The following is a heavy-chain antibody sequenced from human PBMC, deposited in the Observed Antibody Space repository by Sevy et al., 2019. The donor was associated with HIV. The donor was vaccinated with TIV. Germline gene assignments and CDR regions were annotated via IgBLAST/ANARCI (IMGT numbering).Heavy chain of an antibody. Sequence: GGSLRLSCAASGFTVSSNYMSWFRQAPGKGLEWVSIIYSVGNIYYADSVKGRFTISRDNFRNMLFLQMNSLRAEDTAIYYEAGGDWPFDYWGQGTLVTVSS. J-gene: IGHJ4*02. CDR1: GFTVSSNY. CDR3: AGGDWPFDY. V-gene: IGHV3-53*01. D-gene: IGHD2-21*02. CDR2: IYSVGNI.